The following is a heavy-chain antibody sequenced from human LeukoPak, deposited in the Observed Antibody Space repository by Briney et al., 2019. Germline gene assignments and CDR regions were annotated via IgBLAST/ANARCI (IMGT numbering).Heavy chain of an antibody. Sequence: PSETLSLTCAVYGGSFSGYYWSWIRQPPGKGLEWIGEINHSGSTNYNPSLKSRVTISVDTSKNQFSLKLSSVTAADTAVYYCARTYYDFWSGYYTRSTAYYFDYWGQGTLATVSS. CDR3: ARTYYDFWSGYYTRSTAYYFDY. D-gene: IGHD3-3*01. J-gene: IGHJ4*02. CDR2: INHSGST. V-gene: IGHV4-34*01. CDR1: GGSFSGYY.